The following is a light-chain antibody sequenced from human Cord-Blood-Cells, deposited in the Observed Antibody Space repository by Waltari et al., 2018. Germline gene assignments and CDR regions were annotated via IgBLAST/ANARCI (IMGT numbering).Light chain of an antibody. J-gene: IGLJ1*01. V-gene: IGLV2-14*01. CDR2: DVS. CDR3: SSYTSSSTLV. CDR1: SSDVGGYNY. Sequence: QSALTQPASVSGSPGQSITISCTGTSSDVGGYNYVSWYQQHPGKAPKLMIYDVSNRHSGVSTLFSGSKSGNTASLTISGLQADDEAYYYCSSYTSSSTLVFGTGTKVTVL.